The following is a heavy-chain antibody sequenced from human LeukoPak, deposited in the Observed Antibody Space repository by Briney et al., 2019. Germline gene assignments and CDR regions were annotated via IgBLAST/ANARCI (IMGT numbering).Heavy chain of an antibody. CDR2: ISGSGGST. D-gene: IGHD3-10*01. Sequence: GGSLRLSCAASGFTFSSYAMSWVRQAPGKGLEWVSAISGSGGSTYYADSVKGRFTISRDNSKNTLYLQMNSLRAEDTAVYYCAKDSPYGSGHPYNFDYWGQGTLVTVSS. CDR3: AKDSPYGSGHPYNFDY. J-gene: IGHJ4*02. V-gene: IGHV3-23*01. CDR1: GFTFSSYA.